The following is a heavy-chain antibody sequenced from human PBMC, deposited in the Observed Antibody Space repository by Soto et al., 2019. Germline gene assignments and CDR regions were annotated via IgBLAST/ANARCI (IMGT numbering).Heavy chain of an antibody. J-gene: IGHJ4*02. D-gene: IGHD3-22*01. V-gene: IGHV3-30*18. CDR2: ISYDGSNK. Sequence: QVQLVKSGGGVVQPGRSLRLSCAASGFTFSSYGMHWVRQAPGKGLGWVAVISYDGSNKYYADSVKGRFTISRDNSKNTLYLQMNSLRAEDTAVYYCAKGTTYYYDSSGYPIDYWGQGTLVTVSS. CDR1: GFTFSSYG. CDR3: AKGTTYYYDSSGYPIDY.